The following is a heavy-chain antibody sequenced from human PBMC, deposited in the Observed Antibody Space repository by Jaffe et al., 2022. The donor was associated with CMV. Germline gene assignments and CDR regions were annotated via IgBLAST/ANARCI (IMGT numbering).Heavy chain of an antibody. D-gene: IGHD5-12*01. CDR2: IYWNGDK. CDR3: AHRRAYSGFAVDH. V-gene: IGHV2-5*01. Sequence: QITLKESGPTLVKPAETLTLTCSFSGFSLSSGVAVGWIRQPPGKALEWLGVIYWNGDKRYSPSLKNRITITKDTSKDQVDLTMANMDPVDTATYYCAHRRAYSGFAVDHWGQGTLVTVSS. CDR1: GFSLSSGVA. J-gene: IGHJ4*02.